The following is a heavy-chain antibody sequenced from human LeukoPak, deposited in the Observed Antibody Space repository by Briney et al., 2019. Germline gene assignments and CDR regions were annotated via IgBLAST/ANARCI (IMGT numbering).Heavy chain of an antibody. V-gene: IGHV1-18*01. CDR3: ARDKIVGGTMVDDAFDI. CDR2: ISAYNGNT. Sequence: GASVKVSCKASGYTFTSYGISWVRQAPGQGLEWMGWISAYNGNTNYARKLQGRVTMTTDTSTSTAYMELRSLRSADAAVYYCARDKIVGGTMVDDAFDIWGQGTMVTVSS. J-gene: IGHJ3*02. CDR1: GYTFTSYG. D-gene: IGHD1-26*01.